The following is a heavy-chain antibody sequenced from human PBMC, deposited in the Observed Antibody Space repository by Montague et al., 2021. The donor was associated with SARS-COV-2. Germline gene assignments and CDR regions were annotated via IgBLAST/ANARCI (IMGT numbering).Heavy chain of an antibody. CDR3: AGGDAAF. J-gene: IGHJ4*02. CDR2: ITPDGSEK. D-gene: IGHD2-21*01. CDR1: GLTFSDYG. V-gene: IGHV3-7*03. Sequence: SLRLSCAASGLTFSDYGMGWVRQAPGRGLEWVATITPDGSEKDYVDSVKGRFTVSRDNAKNSLFLQMSSLRVGDTAVYYCAGGDAAFCGQGTLVTVSS.